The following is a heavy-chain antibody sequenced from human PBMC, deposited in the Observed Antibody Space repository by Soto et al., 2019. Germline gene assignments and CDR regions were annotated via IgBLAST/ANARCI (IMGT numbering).Heavy chain of an antibody. V-gene: IGHV4-4*02. D-gene: IGHD3-22*01. CDR3: ARQRGYYVDY. J-gene: IGHJ4*02. CDR1: GGSIRSGNW. CDR2: IYHSGTT. Sequence: QVQLQESGPGLVEPSGTLSLTCAVSGGSIRSGNWWSWVRQPPGKGLEWIGEIYHSGTTNYNPSLKXXVXIXEDKSKNQFSLKLPSVTAADTAVYYCARQRGYYVDYWGQGTLVTVSS.